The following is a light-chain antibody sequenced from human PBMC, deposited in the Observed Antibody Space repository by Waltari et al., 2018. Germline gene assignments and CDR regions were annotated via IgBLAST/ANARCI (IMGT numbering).Light chain of an antibody. Sequence: DIQMTQSPFSLSASVGDRVIITCRASQRISSDLNWYQQKPGKAPKLLISGTSNLQSGVPSGFSGSGSGTDFTLTINSLQPLDSATYYCQQSYSTPPTFGGGTKVEI. J-gene: IGKJ4*01. V-gene: IGKV1-39*01. CDR2: GTS. CDR3: QQSYSTPPT. CDR1: QRISSD.